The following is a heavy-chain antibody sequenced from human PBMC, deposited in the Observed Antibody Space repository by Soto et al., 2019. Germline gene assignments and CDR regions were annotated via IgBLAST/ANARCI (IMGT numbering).Heavy chain of an antibody. Sequence: SQTLSLTCAISGDSVSSNSAAWNWIRQSPSRGLEWLGRTYYSWRGLNDYTVSVKSRITLHPGTSTHQFYLRLNSVTPEDTAVYYCARARVLGSSTGPASWFDPWGQGTLVTVSS. CDR3: ARARVLGSSTGPASWFDP. V-gene: IGHV6-1*01. CDR2: TYYSWRGLN. CDR1: GDSVSSNSAA. J-gene: IGHJ5*02. D-gene: IGHD2-2*01.